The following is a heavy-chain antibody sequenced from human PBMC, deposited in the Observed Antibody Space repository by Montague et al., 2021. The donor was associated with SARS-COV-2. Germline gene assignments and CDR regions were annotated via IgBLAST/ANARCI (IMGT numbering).Heavy chain of an antibody. D-gene: IGHD6-13*01. CDR1: GFTFSSYG. CDR2: IWYDGSNK. Sequence: SLRLSCAASGFTFSSYGMHWVRQAPGKGLEWVAVIWYDGSNKYYADSVXGRFTISRDNSKNTLYLQMNSLRAEDTAVYYCAREGTLAAAGTGIDYWGQGTLVTVSS. V-gene: IGHV3-33*01. CDR3: AREGTLAAAGTGIDY. J-gene: IGHJ4*02.